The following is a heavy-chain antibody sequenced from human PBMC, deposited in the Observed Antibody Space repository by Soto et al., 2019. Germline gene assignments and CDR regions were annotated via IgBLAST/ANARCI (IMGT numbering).Heavy chain of an antibody. D-gene: IGHD1-26*01. J-gene: IGHJ3*01. CDR2: IIPISGTI. CDR1: GGTFSTYG. V-gene: IGHV1-69*01. Sequence: QVQLVQSGAEVKKPGSSVKVSCKASGGTFSTYGITWVRQASGQGLEWMGGIIPISGTIKFAQKFQGRLTITPDESTSTVYMELSSLTSEDTAVYYFASRERVDAFDVWGQGTMVTVSS. CDR3: ASRERVDAFDV.